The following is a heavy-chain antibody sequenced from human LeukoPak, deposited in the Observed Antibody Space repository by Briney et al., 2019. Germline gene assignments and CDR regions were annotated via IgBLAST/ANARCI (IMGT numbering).Heavy chain of an antibody. J-gene: IGHJ3*02. D-gene: IGHD5-24*01. CDR1: GCTFDDYG. CDR3: AKAVDLATISVDI. CDR2: ISGSGVYT. V-gene: IGHV3-23*01. Sequence: GGSLRLSCAASGCTFDDYGMNGVHQAPGKGLEGVSGISGSGVYTYYADSVKGRFTISRDNFKNTVYLVLNSLRVDHTAVYYCAKAVDLATISVDIWGQGKMVTVSS.